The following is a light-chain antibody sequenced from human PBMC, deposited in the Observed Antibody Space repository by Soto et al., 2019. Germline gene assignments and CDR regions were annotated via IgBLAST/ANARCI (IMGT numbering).Light chain of an antibody. CDR3: SSFTSNTTLV. Sequence: QSVLTQPASVSGSPGQSITISCTGTSSDVGGYNYVSWYQQHPGKAPKLMTYDVTNRPSGVSNRFSGSKAGNTASLTISGLQAEDEADYYCSSFTSNTTLVFGGGTKLTVL. V-gene: IGLV2-14*03. CDR2: DVT. CDR1: SSDVGGYNY. J-gene: IGLJ2*01.